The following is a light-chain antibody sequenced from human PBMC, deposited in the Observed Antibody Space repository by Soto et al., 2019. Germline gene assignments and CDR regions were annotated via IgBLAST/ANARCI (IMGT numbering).Light chain of an antibody. Sequence: EIVLTQSPGTLSLSPGERATLSCRASQSVSSSYSAWYQQKPGQAPRLLIYGVSNRATGIPDRFRGSGSGTDFSLTISRLEPEDSAVYYCQQHGNSPPGWTFGQGTKVEIK. CDR2: GVS. V-gene: IGKV3-20*01. CDR3: QQHGNSPPGWT. CDR1: QSVSSSY. J-gene: IGKJ1*01.